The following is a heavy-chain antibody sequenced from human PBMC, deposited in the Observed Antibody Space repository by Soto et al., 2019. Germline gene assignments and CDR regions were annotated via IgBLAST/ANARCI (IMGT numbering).Heavy chain of an antibody. Sequence: EVQLVESGGGLVKPGGSLRLSCAASGFTFSSYSMNWVRQAPGKGLEWVSSISSSSSYIYYADSVKGRFTISRDNAKNSLYLQMNSLRAEDTAVYYCARYQLLSDYYYYGMDVWGQGTTVTVSS. D-gene: IGHD2-2*01. V-gene: IGHV3-21*01. CDR1: GFTFSSYS. CDR3: ARYQLLSDYYYYGMDV. CDR2: ISSSSSYI. J-gene: IGHJ6*02.